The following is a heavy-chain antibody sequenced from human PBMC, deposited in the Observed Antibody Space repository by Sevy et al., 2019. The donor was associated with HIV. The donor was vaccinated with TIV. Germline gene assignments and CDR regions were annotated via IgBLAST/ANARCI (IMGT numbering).Heavy chain of an antibody. CDR3: AKDLFSITMVRGAPPSNWFDP. Sequence: GGSLRLSCAASGFTFSSYGMHWVRQAPGKGLEWVAVISYDGSNKYYADSVKGRFTISRDNSKNTLYLQMNSLRAEDTAVYYCAKDLFSITMVRGAPPSNWFDPWGQGTLVTVSS. V-gene: IGHV3-30*18. CDR2: ISYDGSNK. J-gene: IGHJ5*02. D-gene: IGHD3-10*01. CDR1: GFTFSSYG.